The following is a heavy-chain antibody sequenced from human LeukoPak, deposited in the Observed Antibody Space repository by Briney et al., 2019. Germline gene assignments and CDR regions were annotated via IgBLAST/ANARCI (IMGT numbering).Heavy chain of an antibody. V-gene: IGHV1-69*05. D-gene: IGHD3-3*01. CDR3: ARDDYDFWSGYYKSGDY. Sequence: SVKVSCKASGGTFSSYAISWVRQAPGQGLEWMGRIIPIFGTANYAQKFQGRVTITTDESTSTAYMELSSLRSEDTAVYYCARDDYDFWSGYYKSGDYWGQGTLVTVSS. CDR1: GGTFSSYA. J-gene: IGHJ4*02. CDR2: IIPIFGTA.